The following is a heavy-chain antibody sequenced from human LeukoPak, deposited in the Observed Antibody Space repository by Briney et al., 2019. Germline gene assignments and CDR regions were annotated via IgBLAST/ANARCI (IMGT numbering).Heavy chain of an antibody. V-gene: IGHV1-18*01. Sequence: GASVKVSCKACGYTFTSYGISWVRQAPGQGLEWMGWISAYNGNTNYAQKLQGRVTMTTDTSTSTAYMELRSLRSDDTAVYYCARAGYSSGWSAFGFADYYYYGMDVWGQGTTVTVSS. CDR3: ARAGYSSGWSAFGFADYYYYGMDV. CDR2: ISAYNGNT. CDR1: GYTFTSYG. J-gene: IGHJ6*02. D-gene: IGHD6-19*01.